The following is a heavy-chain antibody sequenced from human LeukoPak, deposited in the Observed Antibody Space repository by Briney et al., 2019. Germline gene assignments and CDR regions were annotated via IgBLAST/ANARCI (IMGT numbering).Heavy chain of an antibody. J-gene: IGHJ5*02. Sequence: ASVKVSCKASGGTFSSYAISWVRQAPGQGLEWMGGIIPIFGTANYAQKFQGRVTITADESTSTAYMELSSLRSEDTAMYYCARDGTQYCGGDCYPPPYNWFDPWGQGTLVTVSS. D-gene: IGHD2-21*02. CDR2: IIPIFGTA. V-gene: IGHV1-69*13. CDR1: GGTFSSYA. CDR3: ARDGTQYCGGDCYPPPYNWFDP.